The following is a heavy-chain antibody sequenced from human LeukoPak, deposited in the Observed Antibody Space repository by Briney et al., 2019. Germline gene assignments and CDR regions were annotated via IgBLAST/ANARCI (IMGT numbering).Heavy chain of an antibody. CDR1: GFTVSSNC. Sequence: PGGSLRLSCAASGFTVSSNCMSWVRQAPGKGLEWVSVIYSGGSTYYADSVKGRFTISRDNSKNTLYLQMNSLRAEDTAVYYCARFGSRFTFYFDYWGQGTLVTVSS. CDR3: ARFGSRFTFYFDY. J-gene: IGHJ4*02. D-gene: IGHD3-16*01. CDR2: IYSGGST. V-gene: IGHV3-53*01.